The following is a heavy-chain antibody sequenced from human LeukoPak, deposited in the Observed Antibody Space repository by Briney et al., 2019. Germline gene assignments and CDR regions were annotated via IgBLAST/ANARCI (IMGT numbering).Heavy chain of an antibody. D-gene: IGHD3-9*01. J-gene: IGHJ4*02. Sequence: SETLSLTCAVYGGPFSGYYWSWIRQPPGKGLEWIGEINHSGSTNYNPSLKSRVTISVDTSKNQFSLKLSSVTAADTAVYYCARREGYDILTGYYADYWGQGTLVTVSS. CDR3: ARREGYDILTGYYADY. V-gene: IGHV4-34*01. CDR1: GGPFSGYY. CDR2: INHSGST.